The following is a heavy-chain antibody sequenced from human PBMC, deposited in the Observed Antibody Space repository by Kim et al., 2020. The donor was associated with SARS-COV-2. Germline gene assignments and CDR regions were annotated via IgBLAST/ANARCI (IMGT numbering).Heavy chain of an antibody. Sequence: SGPTLVNPTQTLTLTCTFSGFSLSSSGVGVGWIRQPPGKALEWLALIYWDDDKCYSPSLKNRLTITKDTSKNQVVLTMTNMDPVDTATYYCAHRGRPPPPKSQTYYDFWGGYYLNREEDASDFWGQGTMVTVSS. CDR1: GFSLSSSGVG. V-gene: IGHV2-5*02. D-gene: IGHD3-3*01. CDR3: AHRGRPPPPKSQTYYDFWGGYYLNREEDASDF. J-gene: IGHJ3*01. CDR2: IYWDDDK.